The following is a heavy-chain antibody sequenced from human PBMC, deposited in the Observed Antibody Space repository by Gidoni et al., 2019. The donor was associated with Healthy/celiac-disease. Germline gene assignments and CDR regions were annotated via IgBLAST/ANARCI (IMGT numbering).Heavy chain of an antibody. CDR2: IFSNDEK. V-gene: IGHV2-26*01. CDR1: GFSSSTARMG. Sequence: QVTLKASGPVLVKPTVTLTLTCTVPGFSSSTARMGVNWIRQPPGKALDWLAHIFSNDEKSYSTSLKSRLTISKDTSKSQVVLTMTNMDPVDTATYYCARIKSAGRYFDWLLPFDYWDQGTLVTVSS. J-gene: IGHJ4*02. D-gene: IGHD3-9*01. CDR3: ARIKSAGRYFDWLLPFDY.